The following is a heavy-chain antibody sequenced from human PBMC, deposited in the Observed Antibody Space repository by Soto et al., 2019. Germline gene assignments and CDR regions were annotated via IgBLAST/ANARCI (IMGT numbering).Heavy chain of an antibody. D-gene: IGHD3-22*01. V-gene: IGHV1-58*02. Sequence: SVKVSCKASGFTFTNSAIQWVRQARGQRLEWIGWLVVGSGNTNYAQKFQERVTITRDMSTSTAYMELSSLGSEDTAIYYCAVSSGYYTPYDHIDVWAKGTTV. J-gene: IGHJ6*03. CDR3: AVSSGYYTPYDHIDV. CDR2: LVVGSGNT. CDR1: GFTFTNSA.